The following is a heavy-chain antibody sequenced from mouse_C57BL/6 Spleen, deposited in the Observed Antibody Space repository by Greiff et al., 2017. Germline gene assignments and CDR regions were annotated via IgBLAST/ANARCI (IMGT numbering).Heavy chain of an antibody. J-gene: IGHJ4*01. CDR1: GFSLTSYG. CDR2: IWRGGST. Sequence: VQVVESGPGLVQPSQSLSITCTVSGFSLTSYGVHWVRQSPGKGLEWLGVIWRGGSTDYNAAFMSRLSITKDNSKSQVFFKMNSLQADDTAIYYCAKYSNYDYYAMDYWGQGTSVTVSS. CDR3: AKYSNYDYYAMDY. V-gene: IGHV2-5*01. D-gene: IGHD2-5*01.